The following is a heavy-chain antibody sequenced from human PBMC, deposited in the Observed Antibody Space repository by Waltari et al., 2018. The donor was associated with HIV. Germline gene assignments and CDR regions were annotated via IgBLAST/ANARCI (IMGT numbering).Heavy chain of an antibody. CDR1: GFSFSDYA. J-gene: IGHJ6*02. CDR2: ISSSSSNI. V-gene: IGHV3-48*02. Sequence: EVQLVESGGGLVQPGRSLRLSCAASGFSFSDYAMNWDRQAPGKRLEWISYISSSSSNIKYADSVKGPFTISRDNTKSSLDLHMNNLRDEDTAVYFCARDTLNLYFGLDVWGQGTTVSVSS. CDR3: ARDTLNLYFGLDV.